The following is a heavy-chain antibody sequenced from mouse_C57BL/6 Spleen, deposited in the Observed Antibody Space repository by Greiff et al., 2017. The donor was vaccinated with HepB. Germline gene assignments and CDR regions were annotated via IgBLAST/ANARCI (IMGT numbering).Heavy chain of an antibody. Sequence: VQLQQSGPELVKPGASVKISCKASGYTFTDYYMNWVKQSHGKSLEWIGDINTKNGGTSYNQKFKGKATLTVDKSSSTAYMELRNMTSEDSAVYSCARRGGNYEDYAMDYWGEGTSVTVSS. D-gene: IGHD2-1*01. CDR1: GYTFTDYY. J-gene: IGHJ4*01. CDR2: INTKNGGT. CDR3: ARRGGNYEDYAMDY. V-gene: IGHV1-26*01.